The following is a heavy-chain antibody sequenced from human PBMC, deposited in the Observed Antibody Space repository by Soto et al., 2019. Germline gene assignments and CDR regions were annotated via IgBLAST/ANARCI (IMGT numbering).Heavy chain of an antibody. CDR1: GGTFSSYA. CDR2: IIPIFGTA. V-gene: IGHV1-69*12. Sequence: QVQLVQSGAEVKKPGSSVKVSCKASGGTFSSYAISWVRQAPGQGLEWMGGIIPIFGTADYAQKFQGRVTIPAAESTSTAYMELSSLRSEDTAVYYCASLIAAAGPPHSPRYYYGMDVWGQGTTVTVSS. J-gene: IGHJ6*02. D-gene: IGHD6-13*01. CDR3: ASLIAAAGPPHSPRYYYGMDV.